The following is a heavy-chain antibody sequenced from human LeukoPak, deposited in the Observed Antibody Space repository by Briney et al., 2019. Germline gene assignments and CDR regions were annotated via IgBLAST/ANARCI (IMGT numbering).Heavy chain of an antibody. Sequence: PGGSLRLSCAASGFTFSSYAMHWVRQAPGKGLEYVSAITSNGDKTYYGNSVKGRFTISRDNSKNTLYLQMSSLRIEDMAVYYCARGGATTLFDCWGQGTLVTVSS. J-gene: IGHJ4*02. V-gene: IGHV3-64*01. CDR1: GFTFSSYA. D-gene: IGHD1-26*01. CDR2: ITSNGDKT. CDR3: ARGGATTLFDC.